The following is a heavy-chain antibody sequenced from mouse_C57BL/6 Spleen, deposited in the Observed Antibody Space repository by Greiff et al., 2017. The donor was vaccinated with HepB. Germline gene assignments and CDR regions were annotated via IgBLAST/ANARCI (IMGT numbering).Heavy chain of an antibody. CDR2: INPSSGYT. CDR1: GYTFTSYW. Sequence: QVQLKESGAELAKPGASVKLSCKASGYTFTSYWMHWVKQRPGQGLEWIGYINPSSGYTKYNQKFKDKATLTADKSSSTAYMQLSSLTYEDSAVYYCARMDYGSSYGAWFAYWGQGTLVTVSA. CDR3: ARMDYGSSYGAWFAY. D-gene: IGHD1-1*01. J-gene: IGHJ3*01. V-gene: IGHV1-7*01.